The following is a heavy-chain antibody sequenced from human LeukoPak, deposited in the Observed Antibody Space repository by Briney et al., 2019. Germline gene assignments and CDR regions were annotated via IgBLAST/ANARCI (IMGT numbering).Heavy chain of an antibody. CDR3: VRSAASSYYYYGVDV. Sequence: ASVKVSCKASGGTFSSYAISWVRQAPGQGLEWMGGIIPIFGTANYAQKFQGRVTITADESTSTAYMELSSLRSEDTAVYYCVRSAASSYYYYGVDVWGQGTTVTVSS. J-gene: IGHJ6*02. CDR2: IIPIFGTA. CDR1: GGTFSSYA. D-gene: IGHD6-13*01. V-gene: IGHV1-69*13.